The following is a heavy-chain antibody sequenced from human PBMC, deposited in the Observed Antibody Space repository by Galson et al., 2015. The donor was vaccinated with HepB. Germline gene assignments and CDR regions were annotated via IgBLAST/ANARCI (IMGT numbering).Heavy chain of an antibody. Sequence: QVQLQESGPGLVKPSETLSLTCTVSGGSISSSSYYWGWIRQPPGKGLEWIGSIYYSGSTYYNPSLKSRVTISVDTSKNQLSLKLSSVTAADTAVYYCASRLWFGESMTGWFDPWGQGTLVTVSS. CDR2: IYYSGST. V-gene: IGHV4-39*01. CDR3: ASRLWFGESMTGWFDP. J-gene: IGHJ5*02. CDR1: GGSISSSSYY. D-gene: IGHD3-10*01.